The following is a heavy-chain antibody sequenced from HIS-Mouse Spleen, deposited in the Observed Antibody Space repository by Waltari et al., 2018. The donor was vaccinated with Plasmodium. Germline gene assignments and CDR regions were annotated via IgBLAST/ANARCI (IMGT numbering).Heavy chain of an antibody. CDR1: GGSISSSSYY. Sequence: QLQLQESGPGLVKPSETLSLTCTVSGGSISSSSYYWGWIRQPPGKGLEWLGSIYYSGSTYSTPSLMRRVTISVDTSKIQFSLTLSSVTAADTAVYYCARRGGSYYYFDYWGQGTLVTVSS. CDR3: ARRGGSYYYFDY. CDR2: IYYSGST. V-gene: IGHV4-39*01. J-gene: IGHJ4*02. D-gene: IGHD1-26*01.